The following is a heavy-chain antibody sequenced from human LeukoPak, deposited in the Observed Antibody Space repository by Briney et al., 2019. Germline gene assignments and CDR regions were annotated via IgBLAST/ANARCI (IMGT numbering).Heavy chain of an antibody. J-gene: IGHJ4*02. Sequence: GESLKTSSKASGYSFTTHWIGWVRQMPGKGLELMGIIYPGDSDTKYTPSFQGQVTISVDKSTNTAYLQWSSLKASDTAIYFCARRNSGYYGFDYWGQGTQVTVSS. CDR3: ARRNSGYYGFDY. V-gene: IGHV5-51*01. CDR1: GYSFTTHW. D-gene: IGHD5-12*01. CDR2: IYPGDSDT.